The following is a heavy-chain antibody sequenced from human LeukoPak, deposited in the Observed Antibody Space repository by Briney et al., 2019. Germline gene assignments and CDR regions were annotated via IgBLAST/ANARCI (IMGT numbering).Heavy chain of an antibody. CDR3: ARDGAEGDNSAFDM. CDR2: TRDKARGYTT. V-gene: IGHV3-72*01. CDR1: GVTLSDHH. Sequence: PGGSLRLSCAASGVTLSDHHMDWVRQAPGKGLEWVGRTRDKARGYTTEYAASVKGRFTISRDDSKTLVYLQMNSLRTEDTAVYFCARDGAEGDNSAFDMWGQGIVVTVSS. J-gene: IGHJ3*02. D-gene: IGHD3-22*01.